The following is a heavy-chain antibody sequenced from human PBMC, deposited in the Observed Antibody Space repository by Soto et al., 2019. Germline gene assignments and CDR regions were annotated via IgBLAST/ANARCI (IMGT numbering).Heavy chain of an antibody. CDR2: ISTSSSYI. V-gene: IGHV3-21*01. CDR1: GFTFSSYS. CDR3: ARHVSCSSTSCYYYYYYGMDV. J-gene: IGHJ6*02. D-gene: IGHD2-2*01. Sequence: SGFTFSSYSMNWVRQAPGKGLEWVSFISTSSSYIYYADSVKGRFTISRDNSKNTLYLQMNSLRAEDTAVYYCARHVSCSSTSCYYYYYYGMDVWGQGTTVTVSS.